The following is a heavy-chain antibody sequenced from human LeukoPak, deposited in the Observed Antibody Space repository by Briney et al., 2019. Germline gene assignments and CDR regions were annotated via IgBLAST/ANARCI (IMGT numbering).Heavy chain of an antibody. CDR1: GFSVSSNY. Sequence: PGGSLRLSGAASGFSVSSNYMNGARQAPGKGLEWVSVYSDGSKYYADSVKGRFTISRDNLENMLYLQGNSLRAEGTAVYYCARGSGLFDYWGQGTLVTVSP. J-gene: IGHJ4*02. V-gene: IGHV3-53*01. CDR2: YSDGSK. D-gene: IGHD1-26*01. CDR3: ARGSGLFDY.